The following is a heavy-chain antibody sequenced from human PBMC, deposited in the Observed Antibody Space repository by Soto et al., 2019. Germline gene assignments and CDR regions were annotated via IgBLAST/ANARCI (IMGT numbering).Heavy chain of an antibody. CDR1: GDSISSFY. CDR3: ARVGYCSSTPCWPIAYFDS. D-gene: IGHD2-2*01. J-gene: IGHJ4*02. V-gene: IGHV4-59*01. Sequence: PSETLSLTCTVAGDSISSFYWTWIRHPPGKGLEWVGYIFSSGSTNYNPSLKSRVTISVDTSENQFSLKLTSVTAADTAVYYCARVGYCSSTPCWPIAYFDSWGQGNVVTVSS. CDR2: IFSSGST.